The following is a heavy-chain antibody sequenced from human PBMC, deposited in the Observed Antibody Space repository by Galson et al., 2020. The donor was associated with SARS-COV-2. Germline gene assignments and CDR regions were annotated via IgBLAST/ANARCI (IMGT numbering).Heavy chain of an antibody. CDR1: GGSFSGYY. Sequence: ETSETLSLTCAVYGGSFSGYYWSWIRQPPGQGLEWIGEINHSGSTNYNPSLKSRVTISVDTSKNQFSLKLSSVTAADTAVYYCARWGTTAMVDYYYYGMDVWGQGTTVTVSS. V-gene: IGHV4-34*01. CDR2: INHSGST. J-gene: IGHJ6*02. D-gene: IGHD5-18*01. CDR3: ARWGTTAMVDYYYYGMDV.